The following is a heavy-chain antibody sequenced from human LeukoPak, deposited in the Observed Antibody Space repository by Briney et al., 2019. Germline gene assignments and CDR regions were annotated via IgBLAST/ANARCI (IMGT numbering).Heavy chain of an antibody. V-gene: IGHV3-73*01. J-gene: IGHJ4*02. CDR2: IGNKANSYAT. D-gene: IGHD6-19*01. Sequence: GGSLRLSCAASGFTFSASVMHWVRQASGKGLEWVGRIGNKANSYATVYAASVKGRFTISRDDSKNTAYLQMNRLKTEDTAVYYCTGGSGWYSPDYWGQGTLVTVSS. CDR1: GFTFSASV. CDR3: TGGSGWYSPDY.